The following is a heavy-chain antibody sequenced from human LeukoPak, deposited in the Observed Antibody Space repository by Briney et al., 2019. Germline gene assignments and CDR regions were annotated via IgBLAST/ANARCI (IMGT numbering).Heavy chain of an antibody. CDR2: INHSGST. CDR1: GGSFSGYY. Sequence: KTSETLSLTCAVYGGSFSGYYWSWIRQPPGKGLEWIGEINHSGSTNYNPSLKSRVTISVDTSKNQFSLKLSSVTAADTAVYYCARGQYYYDSSGYYPAFGYWGQGTLVTVSS. D-gene: IGHD3-22*01. J-gene: IGHJ4*02. CDR3: ARGQYYYDSSGYYPAFGY. V-gene: IGHV4-34*01.